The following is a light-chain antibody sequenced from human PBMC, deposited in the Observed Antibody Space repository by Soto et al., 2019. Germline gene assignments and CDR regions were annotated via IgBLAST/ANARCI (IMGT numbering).Light chain of an antibody. CDR3: QSYDSSLSEGI. V-gene: IGLV1-40*01. Sequence: QSVLRQPPSVSGAPGQRVTISCTGSSSNLGAGYDVQWYQQLPGTAPKLLIYGNYNRPSGVPDRFSGSKSGTSASLAITGLQAEDEADYYCQSYDSSLSEGIFGGGTKVTVL. CDR2: GNY. CDR1: SSNLGAGYD. J-gene: IGLJ2*01.